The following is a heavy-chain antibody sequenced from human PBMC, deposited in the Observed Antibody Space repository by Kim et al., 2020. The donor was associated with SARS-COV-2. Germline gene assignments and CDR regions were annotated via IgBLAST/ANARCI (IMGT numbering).Heavy chain of an antibody. CDR1: GFTFSSYG. J-gene: IGHJ4*02. CDR2: ISYDGSNK. V-gene: IGHV3-30*18. Sequence: GGSLRLSCAASGFTFSSYGMHWVRQAPGKGLEWVAVISYDGSNKYYADSVKGRFTISRDNSKNTLYLQMNSLRAEDTAVYYCAKWGYCSGGSCYSVVVGFDYWGQGTLVTVSS. CDR3: AKWGYCSGGSCYSVVVGFDY. D-gene: IGHD2-15*01.